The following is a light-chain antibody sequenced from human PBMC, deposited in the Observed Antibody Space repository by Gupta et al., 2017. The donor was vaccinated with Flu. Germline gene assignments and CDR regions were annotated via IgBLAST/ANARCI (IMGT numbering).Light chain of an antibody. Sequence: SVLTQPPSVSGAPGQRVTIACTVSSSNIGAGYDVHWYQQLPGTAPKLLIYGNSNRPSGVPDRFSGSKSGTSASLAITGLQAEDEADYYCQSYDSSLSVVFGGGTKLTVL. CDR1: SSNIGAGYD. V-gene: IGLV1-40*01. CDR2: GNS. J-gene: IGLJ2*01. CDR3: QSYDSSLSVV.